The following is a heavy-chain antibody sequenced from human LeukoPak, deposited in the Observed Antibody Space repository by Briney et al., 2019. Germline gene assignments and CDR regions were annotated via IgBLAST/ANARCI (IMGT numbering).Heavy chain of an antibody. V-gene: IGHV3-21*01. D-gene: IGHD6-13*01. CDR2: ISSSSSYI. J-gene: IGHJ5*02. CDR3: ARSPIAAAGTGWFDP. CDR1: GFTFSSYS. Sequence: GGSLRLPCAASGFTFSSYSMNWVRQAPGKGLEWVSSISSSSSYIYYADSVKGRFTISRDNAKNSLYLQMNSLRAEDTAVYYCARSPIAAAGTGWFDPWGQGTLVTVSS.